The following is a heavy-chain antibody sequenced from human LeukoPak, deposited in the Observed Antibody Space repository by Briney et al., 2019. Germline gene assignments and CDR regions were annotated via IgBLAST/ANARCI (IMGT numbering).Heavy chain of an antibody. J-gene: IGHJ4*02. CDR1: GGSISTYY. CDR2: IYYTGST. D-gene: IGHD1-26*01. CDR3: ARHRGSPYSGSYYYFDF. V-gene: IGHV4-39*01. Sequence: SSETLSLTCTVSGGSISTYYWGWIRQPPGKGLEWTGSIYYTGSTYYNPSLKSRVTISVDTSRNQFSLKLSSVTAADTAVYYCARHRGSPYSGSYYYFDFWGQGTLVTVSS.